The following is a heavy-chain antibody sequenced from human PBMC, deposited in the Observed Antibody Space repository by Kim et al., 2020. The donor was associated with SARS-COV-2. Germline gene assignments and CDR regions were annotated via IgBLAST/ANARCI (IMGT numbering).Heavy chain of an antibody. D-gene: IGHD1-1*01. CDR3: AREYELEPEIFDY. J-gene: IGHJ4*02. Sequence: YAQKLQGRDTMTTDTSTSTAYMELRSLRSDDTAVYYCAREYELEPEIFDYWGQGTLVTVSS. V-gene: IGHV1-18*01.